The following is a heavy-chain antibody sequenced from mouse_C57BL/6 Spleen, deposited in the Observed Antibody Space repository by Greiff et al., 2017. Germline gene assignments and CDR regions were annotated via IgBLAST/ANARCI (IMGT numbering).Heavy chain of an antibody. CDR1: GYTFTSYW. CDR3: GRDGHSFYAMDY. J-gene: IGHJ4*01. CDR2: IDPSDSET. D-gene: IGHD1-1*01. V-gene: IGHV1-52*01. Sequence: QVQLQQPGAELVRPGSSVKLSCKASGYTFTSYWMHWVKQRPIQGLEWIGNIDPSDSETHYNQKFKDKATLTVDKSSSTAYMQLSSLTSEDSAVYYCGRDGHSFYAMDYWGQGTSVTVSS.